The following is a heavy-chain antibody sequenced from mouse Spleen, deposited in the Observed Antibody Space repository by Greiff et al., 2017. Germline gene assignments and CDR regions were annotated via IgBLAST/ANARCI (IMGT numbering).Heavy chain of an antibody. V-gene: IGHV1-50*01. CDR3: ATYYYGSSYYAMDY. Sequence: QVQLQQPGAELVKPGASGKLSRKASGYTFTSYWMQGGKQRPGQGLEWIGEIDPSNSYTNYNQKFKGKATLTVDTSSSTAYMQLSSLTSEDSAVYYCATYYYGSSYYAMDYWGQGTSVTVSS. D-gene: IGHD1-1*01. CDR2: IDPSNSYT. J-gene: IGHJ4*01. CDR1: GYTFTSYW.